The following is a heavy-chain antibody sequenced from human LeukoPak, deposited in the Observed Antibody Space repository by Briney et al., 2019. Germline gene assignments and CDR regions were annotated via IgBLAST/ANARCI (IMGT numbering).Heavy chain of an antibody. V-gene: IGHV3-72*01. CDR1: GFTFSDHY. CDR2: IRKKVNSYTT. CDR3: ARATRGFEY. Sequence: TGGSLRLSCAASGFTFSDHYMDWVRRAPGKGLEWVGRIRKKVNSYTTEYAASVKGRFTISRDDSKNSLYLQMNSLKTEDTAVYYCARATRGFEYWGQGTLVTVSS. J-gene: IGHJ4*02.